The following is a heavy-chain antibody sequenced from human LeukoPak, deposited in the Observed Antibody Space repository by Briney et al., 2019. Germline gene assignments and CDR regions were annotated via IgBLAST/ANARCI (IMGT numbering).Heavy chain of an antibody. V-gene: IGHV4-4*07. CDR2: IYTSGST. J-gene: IGHJ4*02. Sequence: SETLSLTCTVSGGSISSYYWSWIRQPAGKGLEWIGRIYTSGSTNYNPSLKSRVTMSVDTSKNQFSLKLSSVTAADTAVYYCARRSAHYDILTGFDYWGQGTLVTVSS. CDR1: GGSISSYY. CDR3: ARRSAHYDILTGFDY. D-gene: IGHD3-9*01.